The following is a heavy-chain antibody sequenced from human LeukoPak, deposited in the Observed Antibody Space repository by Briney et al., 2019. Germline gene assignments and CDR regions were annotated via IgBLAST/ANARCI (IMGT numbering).Heavy chain of an antibody. CDR3: ARDFLGGYDYEGY. CDR1: GHTFTSYA. CDR2: INAGNGNT. V-gene: IGHV1-3*01. D-gene: IGHD5-12*01. J-gene: IGHJ4*02. Sequence: GASVKVSCKASGHTFTSYAMHWVRQAPGQRLEWMGWINAGNGNTKYSQKFQGRVTITRDTSASTAYMELSSLRSEDTAVYYCARDFLGGYDYEGYWGQGTLVTVSS.